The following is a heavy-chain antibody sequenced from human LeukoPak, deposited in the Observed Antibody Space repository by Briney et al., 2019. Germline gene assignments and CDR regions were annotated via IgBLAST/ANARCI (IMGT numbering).Heavy chain of an antibody. J-gene: IGHJ4*02. CDR1: GYTLSEIS. CDR2: IDREDGQT. CDR3: ATVGYSYGAFDY. D-gene: IGHD5-18*01. V-gene: IGHV1-24*01. Sequence: GASVKVFSNASGYTLSEISMYWVLQAPRKGLEWMGGIDREDGQTIYAQKFQGRVTMTEDTSTDTAYMEVSRLTSEDTAFYYCATVGYSYGAFDYWGQGTLVTVSS.